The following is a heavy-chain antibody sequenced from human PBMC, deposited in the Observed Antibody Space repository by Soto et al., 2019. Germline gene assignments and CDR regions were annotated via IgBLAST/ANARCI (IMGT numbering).Heavy chain of an antibody. V-gene: IGHV4-59*01. CDR2: IYYSGST. CDR3: ARRGASGGGDCYFDL. Sequence: QVQLQESGPGLVKPSETLSLTCSVSGGSITSYYWSWIRQPPGKGLEWIGYIYYSGSTNYNPSLRSGVTISVDTSKNQFSLKLSSVTAADTAVYYCARRGASGGGDCYFDLWGRGTLVTVSS. CDR1: GGSITSYY. J-gene: IGHJ2*01. D-gene: IGHD2-21*01.